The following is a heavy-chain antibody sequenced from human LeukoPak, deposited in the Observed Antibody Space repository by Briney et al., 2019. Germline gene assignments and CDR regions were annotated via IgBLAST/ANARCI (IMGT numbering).Heavy chain of an antibody. CDR1: GYTFTGYY. J-gene: IGHJ4*02. D-gene: IGHD3-10*01. Sequence: ASVKVSCKASGYTFTGYYMHWVRQAPGQGLEWMGWINPNSGGTYYAQKFQGRVTMTRDTSISTAYMELSRLRSDDTAVYYCARADIRVRAIYDYWGQGTLVTVSS. CDR2: INPNSGGT. CDR3: ARADIRVRAIYDY. V-gene: IGHV1-2*02.